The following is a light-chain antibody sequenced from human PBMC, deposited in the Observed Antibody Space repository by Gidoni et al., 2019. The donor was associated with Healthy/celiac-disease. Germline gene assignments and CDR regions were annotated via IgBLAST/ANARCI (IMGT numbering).Light chain of an antibody. J-gene: IGKJ3*01. CDR2: WAS. V-gene: IGKV4-1*01. CDR1: QGVLYSSNNKNY. Sequence: DIVMTPSPDPLAVSLGARATINCKSSQGVLYSSNNKNYLAWYQQKPGQPPKLLIYWASTRESGVPDRFSGSGSGTDFTLTISSLQAEDVAVYYCKQYYSTPVTFGPGTKVDIK. CDR3: KQYYSTPVT.